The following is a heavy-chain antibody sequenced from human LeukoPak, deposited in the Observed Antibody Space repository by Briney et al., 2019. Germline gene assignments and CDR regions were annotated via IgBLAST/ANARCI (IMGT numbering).Heavy chain of an antibody. Sequence: SETLSLTCTVSRGSISSNYWSWIRQPPGKGLEWIGYIYYSGSTNYNPSLKSRVTISLDTSKNQFSLKLSSVTAADTAVYYCARAPLYYYDSSGYAFDYWGQGTLVTLSS. D-gene: IGHD3-22*01. CDR3: ARAPLYYYDSSGYAFDY. J-gene: IGHJ4*02. V-gene: IGHV4-59*12. CDR1: RGSISSNY. CDR2: IYYSGST.